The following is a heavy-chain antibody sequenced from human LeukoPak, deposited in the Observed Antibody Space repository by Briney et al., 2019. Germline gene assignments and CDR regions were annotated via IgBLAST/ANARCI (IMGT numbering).Heavy chain of an antibody. CDR2: IYYSGST. CDR3: AREVFSYGYPVSEERWFDP. V-gene: IGHV4-30-4*01. CDR1: GGSISSGDYY. J-gene: IGHJ5*02. D-gene: IGHD5-18*01. Sequence: SETLSLTCTVSGGSISSGDYYWSWIRQPPGKGLEWIGYIYYSGSTYYNPSLKSRVTISVDTSKNQFSLKLSSVTAADTAVYYCAREVFSYGYPVSEERWFDPWGQGTLVTVSS.